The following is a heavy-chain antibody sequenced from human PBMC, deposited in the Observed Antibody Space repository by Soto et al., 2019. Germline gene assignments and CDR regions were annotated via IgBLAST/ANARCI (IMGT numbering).Heavy chain of an antibody. CDR3: ARPNSLNGSAP. CDR1: GGSISSGDYY. Sequence: SETLSLTCTVSGGSISSGDYYWSWIRQPPGKGLEWIGYIYYSGSTYYNPSLKSRVTISVDTSKNQFSLKLSSVTAADTAVYYCARPNSLNGSAPWGQGPLVPVSS. J-gene: IGHJ5*02. V-gene: IGHV4-30-4*01. CDR2: IYYSGST.